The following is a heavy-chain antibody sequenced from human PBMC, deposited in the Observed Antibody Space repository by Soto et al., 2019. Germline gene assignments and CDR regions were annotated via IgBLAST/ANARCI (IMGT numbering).Heavy chain of an antibody. CDR2: IIPIFGTA. CDR3: ARLPYCSSTSCHETTFDP. D-gene: IGHD2-2*01. J-gene: IGHJ5*02. Sequence: QVQLVQSGAEVKKPGSSVKVSCKASGGTFSSYAISWVRQAPGRGLEWMGGIIPIFGTANYAQKFQGRVTITADESTSTAYMELSSLRSEDTAVYYCARLPYCSSTSCHETTFDPWGQGTLVTVSS. CDR1: GGTFSSYA. V-gene: IGHV1-69*01.